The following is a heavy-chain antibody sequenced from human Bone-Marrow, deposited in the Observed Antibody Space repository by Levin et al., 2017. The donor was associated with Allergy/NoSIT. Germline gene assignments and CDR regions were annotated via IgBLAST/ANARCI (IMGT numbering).Heavy chain of an antibody. CDR2: ISGSGNTI. J-gene: IGHJ6*02. Sequence: PGGSLRLSCAASGFSFSNYCLNWVRQAPGKGLEWVSYISGSGNTIYYADSVKGRFTISRDNVKNSLYLQMSSLRDDDTAVYYCARDRDPAIYYYGMGVWGQGTTVTVS. D-gene: IGHD2-2*01. CDR1: GFSFSNYC. CDR3: ARDRDPAIYYYGMGV. V-gene: IGHV3-48*02.